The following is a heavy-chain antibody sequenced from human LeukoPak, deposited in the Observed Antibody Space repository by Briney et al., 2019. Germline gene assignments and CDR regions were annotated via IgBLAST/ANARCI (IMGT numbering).Heavy chain of an antibody. CDR3: ARARASGRSGFDY. Sequence: GGSLRLSCAASGFTFSSYGMHWVRQAPGKGLEWVSYISSSSSTIYYADSVKGRFTISRDNAKNSLYLQMNSLRDEDTAVYYCARARASGRSGFDYWGQGTLVTVSS. V-gene: IGHV3-48*02. D-gene: IGHD2-15*01. CDR2: ISSSSSTI. J-gene: IGHJ4*02. CDR1: GFTFSSYG.